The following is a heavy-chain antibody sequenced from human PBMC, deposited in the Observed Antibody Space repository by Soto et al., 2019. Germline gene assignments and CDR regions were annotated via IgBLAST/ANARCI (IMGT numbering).Heavy chain of an antibody. V-gene: IGHV4-34*01. Sequence: PSETLSLTCAVYGGSFSGYYWSWIRQPPGKGLEWIGEINHSGSTNYNPSLKSRVTISVDTSKNQFSLKLSSVTAADTAVYYCARREQWYFDYWGQGTLVTVLL. CDR1: GGSFSGYY. D-gene: IGHD1-1*01. CDR3: ARREQWYFDY. J-gene: IGHJ4*02. CDR2: INHSGST.